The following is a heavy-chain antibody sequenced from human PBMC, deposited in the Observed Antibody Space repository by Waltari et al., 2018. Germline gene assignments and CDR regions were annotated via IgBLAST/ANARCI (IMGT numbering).Heavy chain of an antibody. D-gene: IGHD6-19*01. Sequence: QVQLQQWGAGLLKPSETLSLTCAVYGGSFSGYYWSWILHPPGNGLEGIGEIDHSGSTNYNPSLKSRVTRSVETSKNQFYLKLSSVTAADTAVYYWAGGASVGSSGWYYVDYWGQGTLVTVSS. CDR2: IDHSGST. V-gene: IGHV4-34*01. CDR3: AGGASVGSSGWYYVDY. CDR1: GGSFSGYY. J-gene: IGHJ4*02.